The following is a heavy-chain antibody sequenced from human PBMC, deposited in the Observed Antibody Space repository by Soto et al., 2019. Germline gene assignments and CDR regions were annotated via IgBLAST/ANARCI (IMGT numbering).Heavy chain of an antibody. V-gene: IGHV3-23*01. D-gene: IGHD6-19*01. J-gene: IGHJ4*02. Sequence: PGGSLRLSCAASGFTCSSYAVSWVRQAPGKGLEWVSAISGSGGSTYYADSVKGRFTFTRDNSKNTLYLQMNSLRAEDTAVYYCARRSSGWYFDYWGQGTLVTVSS. CDR2: ISGSGGST. CDR1: GFTCSSYA. CDR3: ARRSSGWYFDY.